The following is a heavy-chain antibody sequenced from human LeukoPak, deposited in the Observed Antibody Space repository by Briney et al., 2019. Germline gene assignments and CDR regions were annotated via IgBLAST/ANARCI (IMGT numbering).Heavy chain of an antibody. V-gene: IGHV4-59*01. J-gene: IGHJ4*02. Sequence: SETLSLTCTVSGGSISSYYWSWIRQPPVKGLEWIGYIYYSGSTNYNPSLKSRVTISVDTSKNQFSLKLSSVTAADTAVYYCARASNGDYYLGYWGQGTLVTVSS. CDR2: IYYSGST. CDR3: ARASNGDYYLGY. CDR1: GGSISSYY. D-gene: IGHD4-17*01.